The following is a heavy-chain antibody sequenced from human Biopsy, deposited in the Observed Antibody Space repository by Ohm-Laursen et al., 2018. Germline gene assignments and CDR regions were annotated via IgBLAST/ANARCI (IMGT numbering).Heavy chain of an antibody. V-gene: IGHV1-8*01. CDR1: GYTFTNYN. CDR3: ARDFNYDGGGSFNFDY. Sequence: ASVKVSCKASGYTFTNYNVTWVRQATGQGLEWMGWMNPNSGNTGYAQKFQGRVTMTRNTSISTAYMELSSLTSVDTAVYYCARDFNYDGGGSFNFDYWGQGTLVTVSS. D-gene: IGHD3-22*01. J-gene: IGHJ4*02. CDR2: MNPNSGNT.